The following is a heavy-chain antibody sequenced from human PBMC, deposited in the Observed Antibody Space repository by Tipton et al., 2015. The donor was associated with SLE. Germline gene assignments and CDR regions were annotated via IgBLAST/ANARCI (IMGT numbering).Heavy chain of an antibody. Sequence: LRLSCTVSGGSLSSYYWSWIRQPPGKGLEWVGYIYTSGSTNYNPSLKSRVTISLDTPKNQFSLKLSPVTAADTAVYYCARGGGGGELDPWGQGTLVTVSS. J-gene: IGHJ5*02. CDR3: ARGGGGGELDP. D-gene: IGHD2-21*01. V-gene: IGHV4-4*08. CDR1: GGSLSSYY. CDR2: IYTSGST.